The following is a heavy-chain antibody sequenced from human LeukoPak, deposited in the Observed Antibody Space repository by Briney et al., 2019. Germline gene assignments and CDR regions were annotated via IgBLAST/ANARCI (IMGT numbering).Heavy chain of an antibody. V-gene: IGHV4-59*08. CDR1: GGSISTYY. CDR2: IYYSGST. CDR3: ARRCSGASCYDY. D-gene: IGHD2-15*01. J-gene: IGHJ4*02. Sequence: SETLSLTCTVSGGSISTYYWSWIRQPPGKGLEWIGYIYYSGSTNYNPSLKSRVTISIDTSKKQFSLKLSSVTAADTAVYYCARRCSGASCYDYWGQGTLVTVFS.